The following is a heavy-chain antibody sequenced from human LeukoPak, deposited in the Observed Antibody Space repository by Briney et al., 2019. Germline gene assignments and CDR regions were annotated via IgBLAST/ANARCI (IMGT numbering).Heavy chain of an antibody. D-gene: IGHD1-7*01. CDR1: GYTFTGYY. CDR2: INPNSGGT. V-gene: IGHV1-2*02. CDR3: ARSTLPLSLYNWNYNVRQDAFDI. J-gene: IGHJ3*02. Sequence: GASVKVSCKASGYTFTGYYMHWVRQAPGQGLEWMGWINPNSGGTNYAQKFQGRVAMTRDTSISTAYMELSRLRSDDTAVYYCARSTLPLSLYNWNYNVRQDAFDIWGQGTMVTVSS.